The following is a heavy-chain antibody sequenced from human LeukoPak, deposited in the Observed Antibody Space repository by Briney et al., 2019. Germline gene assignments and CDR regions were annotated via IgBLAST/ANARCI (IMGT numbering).Heavy chain of an antibody. J-gene: IGHJ5*02. CDR2: ISYDGSNK. V-gene: IGHV3-30*18. CDR3: AKEGGDYSQWLVYNWFDP. D-gene: IGHD6-19*01. Sequence: PGGSLRLSCAASGFTFSSYGMHWVRQAPGKGLEWVAVISYDGSNKYCADSVKGRFTISRDNSKNTLYLQMNSLRAEDTAVYYCAKEGGDYSQWLVYNWFDPWGQGTLVTVSS. CDR1: GFTFSSYG.